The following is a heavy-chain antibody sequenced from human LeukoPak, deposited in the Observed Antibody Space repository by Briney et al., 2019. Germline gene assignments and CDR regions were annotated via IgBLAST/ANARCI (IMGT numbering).Heavy chain of an antibody. V-gene: IGHV3-9*01. CDR2: ISWNSGSI. D-gene: IGHD4-17*01. J-gene: IGHJ4*02. CDR3: AKDIRSPDYGDYPAFDS. Sequence: PGGSLRLSCAASGFTFDDYAMHWVRQAPRKGLEWVSGISWNSGSIGYADSVKGRFTISRDNAKNSLYLQMNSLRAEDTALYYCAKDIRSPDYGDYPAFDSWGQGTLVTVSS. CDR1: GFTFDDYA.